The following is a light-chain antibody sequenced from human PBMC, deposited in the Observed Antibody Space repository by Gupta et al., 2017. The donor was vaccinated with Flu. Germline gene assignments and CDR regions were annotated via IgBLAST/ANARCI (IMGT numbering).Light chain of an antibody. Sequence: SQSVSSSYLAWYQQKPGQAPRLLIYGASSRATGIPDRFSGSGSGTDFTLTISRLEPEDFAVYYCQQYGSSPLTFGGGTKVEIK. CDR1: QSVSSSY. CDR3: QQYGSSPLT. V-gene: IGKV3-20*01. J-gene: IGKJ4*01. CDR2: GAS.